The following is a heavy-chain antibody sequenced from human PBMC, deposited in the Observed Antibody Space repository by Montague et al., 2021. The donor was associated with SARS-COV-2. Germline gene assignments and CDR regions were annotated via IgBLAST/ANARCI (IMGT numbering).Heavy chain of an antibody. CDR2: ISDRGSA. CDR1: GDSISASDYY. V-gene: IGHV4-39*01. Sequence: SETLSLTCIVSGDSISASDYYWGWIRQPPGKGLEWIGSISDRGSATYKASLQSRLTISVDTSKNQFFLKVNFVTAADTAVYYCARRYSGTSESFYHYMDVWGRGTTVIVSS. J-gene: IGHJ6*03. D-gene: IGHD3-10*01. CDR3: ARRYSGTSESFYHYMDV.